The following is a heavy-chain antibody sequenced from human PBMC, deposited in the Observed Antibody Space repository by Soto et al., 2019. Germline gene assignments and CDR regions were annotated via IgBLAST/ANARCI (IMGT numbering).Heavy chain of an antibody. J-gene: IGHJ6*02. Sequence: QVQVVQSGAEVKKPGASVKVSCKASGYTFTNYGISWVRQAPGQGLEWMGWISAYNGNTNYAQKLQDRVTMTTDTSTSTAYMELRSLKSDDTAVYYCARTPSSRVRGVMTPLAPDVWGQGTTVTVSS. CDR1: GYTFTNYG. CDR3: ARTPSSRVRGVMTPLAPDV. CDR2: ISAYNGNT. D-gene: IGHD3-10*01. V-gene: IGHV1-18*01.